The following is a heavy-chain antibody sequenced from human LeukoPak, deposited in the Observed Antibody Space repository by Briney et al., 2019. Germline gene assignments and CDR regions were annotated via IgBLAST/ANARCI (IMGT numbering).Heavy chain of an antibody. Sequence: GGSLRLSCAASGFTFSSYWMSWVRQAPGKGLEWVANIKQDGSEKYYVDSVKGRFTISRDNAKNSLYLQMNSLKASDTAMYYCARHNPPHYDILTGRPNYHYYMDVWGKGTTVTISS. V-gene: IGHV3-7*03. CDR2: IKQDGSEK. J-gene: IGHJ6*03. CDR3: ARHNPPHYDILTGRPNYHYYMDV. CDR1: GFTFSSYW. D-gene: IGHD3-9*01.